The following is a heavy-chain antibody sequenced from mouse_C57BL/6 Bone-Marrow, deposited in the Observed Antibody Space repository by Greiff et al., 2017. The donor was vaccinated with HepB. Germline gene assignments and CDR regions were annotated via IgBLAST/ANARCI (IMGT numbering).Heavy chain of an antibody. CDR2: INSDGGST. CDR1: EYEFPSHD. D-gene: IGHD2-10*02. CDR3: ARHEGYGNHLWFAY. Sequence: DVHLVESGGGLVQPGESLKLSCESNEYEFPSHDMSWVRKTPEKRLELVAAINSDGGSTYYPDTMERRFIISRDNTKKTLYLQMSSLRSEDTALYYCARHEGYGNHLWFAYWGQGTLVTVSA. V-gene: IGHV5-2*01. J-gene: IGHJ3*01.